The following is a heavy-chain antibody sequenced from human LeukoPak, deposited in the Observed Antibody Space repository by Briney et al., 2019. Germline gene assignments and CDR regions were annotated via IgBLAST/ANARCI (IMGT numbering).Heavy chain of an antibody. CDR1: GHTFTSYG. CDR2: ISAYNGNT. V-gene: IGHV1-18*01. J-gene: IGHJ4*02. Sequence: ASVKVSCKASGHTFTSYGISWVRQAPGQGLEWMGCISAYNGNTNYAQKLQGRVTMTTDTSTSTAYMELRSLRSDDTAVYYCARDPHAARDYSSGVFDYWGQGTLVTVSS. CDR3: ARDPHAARDYSSGVFDY. D-gene: IGHD4-11*01.